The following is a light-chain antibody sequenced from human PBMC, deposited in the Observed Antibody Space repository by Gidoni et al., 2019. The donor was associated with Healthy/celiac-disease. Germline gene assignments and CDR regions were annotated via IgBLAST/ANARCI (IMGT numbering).Light chain of an antibody. Sequence: ELVLTQSPATLSLSPGERATLSCRASQSVSSYLAWYQQKPGQAPRLLIYDASNRATGIPARFSGSGSGTDFALTISSREPEDFAVYYCQQRSNWPSITFGQGTRLEIK. CDR1: QSVSSY. J-gene: IGKJ5*01. CDR3: QQRSNWPSIT. CDR2: DAS. V-gene: IGKV3-11*01.